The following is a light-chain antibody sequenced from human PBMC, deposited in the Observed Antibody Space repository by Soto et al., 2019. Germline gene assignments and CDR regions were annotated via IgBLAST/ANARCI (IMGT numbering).Light chain of an antibody. V-gene: IGKV3D-20*02. CDR1: QNVDTKY. Sequence: EIVLTQSPGTLSLSPGERATLSCRASQNVDTKYLAWYQFKPGQAPRLLIYGASNRATGIPDRFSGSGSGTDFTLTISSLEPEDIAVYYCQQRSNWRVTFGGGTKVDIK. CDR3: QQRSNWRVT. J-gene: IGKJ4*01. CDR2: GAS.